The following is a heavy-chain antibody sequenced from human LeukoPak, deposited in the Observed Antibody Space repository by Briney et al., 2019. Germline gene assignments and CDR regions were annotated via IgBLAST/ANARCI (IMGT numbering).Heavy chain of an antibody. CDR1: GGSISSGGYY. CDR2: IYYSGST. J-gene: IGHJ3*02. Sequence: SQTLSLTCTVSGGSISSGGYYWSWIRQHPGKGLEWIGYIYYSGSTYYNPSLKSRVTISVDTSKNQFSLKLSSVTAADTAVYYCARGDSSGYSEGAFDIWGQGTMVTVSS. D-gene: IGHD3-22*01. CDR3: ARGDSSGYSEGAFDI. V-gene: IGHV4-31*03.